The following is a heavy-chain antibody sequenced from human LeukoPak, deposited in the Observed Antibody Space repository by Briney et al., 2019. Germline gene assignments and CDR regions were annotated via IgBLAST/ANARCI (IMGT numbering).Heavy chain of an antibody. J-gene: IGHJ4*02. V-gene: IGHV4-59*12. CDR2: IYYSGST. Sequence: SETLSLTCTVSGGSISSYYWSWIRQPPGKGLEWIGYIYYSGSTNYNPSLKSRVTISVDTSKNQFSLKLSSVTAADTAVYYCARIYSNYGGLDYWGQGTLVTVSS. CDR3: ARIYSNYGGLDY. D-gene: IGHD4-11*01. CDR1: GGSISSYY.